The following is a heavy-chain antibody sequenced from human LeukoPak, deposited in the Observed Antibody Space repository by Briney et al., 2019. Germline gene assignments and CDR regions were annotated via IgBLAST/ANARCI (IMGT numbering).Heavy chain of an antibody. D-gene: IGHD4-17*01. CDR2: IYTAGTT. V-gene: IGHV3-66*01. J-gene: IGHJ3*02. CDR3: ARDPYGYGDYLGI. Sequence: PGGSLRLSCAASGFTVSSNYMSWVRQAPGKGLEWVSVIYTAGTTYFADSVKGRFTLSRDNFKNRLYLQMNSLRAEDTAVYYCARDPYGYGDYLGIWGQGTMVTVSS. CDR1: GFTVSSNY.